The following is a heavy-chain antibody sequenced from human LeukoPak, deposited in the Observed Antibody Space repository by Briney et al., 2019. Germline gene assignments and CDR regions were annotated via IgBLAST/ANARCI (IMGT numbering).Heavy chain of an antibody. CDR3: AKGRGSYSPLSDGMDV. V-gene: IGHV3-23*01. J-gene: IGHJ6*02. Sequence: GGSLRLSCAASGFTFSSYAMSWVRQAPGKGLEWVSAISGSGGSTYYADSVKGRFTISRDNSKNTLYLQMNSLRAEDTAVYYCAKGRGSYSPLSDGMDVWGQGTTVTVSS. CDR1: GFTFSSYA. CDR2: ISGSGGST. D-gene: IGHD1-26*01.